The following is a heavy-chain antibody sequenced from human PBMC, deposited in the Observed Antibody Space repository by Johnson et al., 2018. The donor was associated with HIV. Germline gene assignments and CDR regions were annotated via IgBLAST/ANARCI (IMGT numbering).Heavy chain of an antibody. CDR3: TTDQLQQLVHDAFDI. CDR2: IWYDGSNQ. CDR1: GFTFSSYG. V-gene: IGHV3-33*01. J-gene: IGHJ3*02. D-gene: IGHD6-13*01. Sequence: QVQLVESGGGVVQPGGSLRLSCAASGFTFSSYGMHWVRQAPGKGLEWVAVIWYDGSNQYYADSVQGRFTISRDNSKNTLSLQMNSLKTEDTAVYYCTTDQLQQLVHDAFDIWGQGTMVTVSS.